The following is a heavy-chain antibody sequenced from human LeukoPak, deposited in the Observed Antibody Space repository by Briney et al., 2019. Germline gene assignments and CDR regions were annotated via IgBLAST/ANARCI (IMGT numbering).Heavy chain of an antibody. D-gene: IGHD1-7*01. V-gene: IGHV3-21*01. J-gene: IGHJ5*02. CDR1: GFTFSSYS. CDR2: ISSSSSYI. Sequence: PGGSLRLSCAASGFTFSSYSMNWVRQAPGKGLEWVSSISSSSSYIYYADSVKGRFTISRDNAKNSLYLQMNSLRAEDAAVYYCARKLGPNWFDPWGQGTLVTVSS. CDR3: ARKLGPNWFDP.